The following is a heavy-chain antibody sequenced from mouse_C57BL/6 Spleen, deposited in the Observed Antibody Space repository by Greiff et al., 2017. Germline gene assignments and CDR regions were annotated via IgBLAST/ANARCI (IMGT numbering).Heavy chain of an antibody. CDR2: IYPGDGDT. J-gene: IGHJ3*01. CDR3: ASFKAY. Sequence: VQLQQSGPELVKPGASVKISCKASGYAFSSSWMNWVKQRPGKGLEWIGRIYPGDGDTNYNGKFKGKATLTADKSSSTAYMQLSSLTSEDSAVYFCASFKAYWGQGTLVTVSA. CDR1: GYAFSSSW. V-gene: IGHV1-82*01.